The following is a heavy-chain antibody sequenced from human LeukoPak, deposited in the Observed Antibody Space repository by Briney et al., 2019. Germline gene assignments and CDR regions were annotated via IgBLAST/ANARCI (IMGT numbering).Heavy chain of an antibody. CDR2: INYSGST. CDR1: GGSISSYY. D-gene: IGHD6-6*01. J-gene: IGHJ6*02. V-gene: IGHV4-59*01. Sequence: PSETLSLTCTVSGGSISSYYWSWIRQPPGKGLEWIGYINYSGSTNYNPSLKSRVTISVDTSKNQFSLKLSSVTAADTAVYYCARVRSSSSSKYYYYYGMDVWGQGTTVTVSS. CDR3: ARVRSSSSSKYYYYYGMDV.